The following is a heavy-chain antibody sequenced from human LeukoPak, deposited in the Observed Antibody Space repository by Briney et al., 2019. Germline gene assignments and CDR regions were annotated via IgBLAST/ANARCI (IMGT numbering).Heavy chain of an antibody. CDR3: TRMTTGRDY. Sequence: PSETLSLTCAVSGASFNDYYWSWVRQTPGKGLEWVGEINHSGYTNDSPSLKSRVTLSIDTSRKQFSLNLRSVTVADTGIYYGTRMTTGRDYWGQGTLVTVSS. D-gene: IGHD4-17*01. V-gene: IGHV4-34*01. J-gene: IGHJ4*02. CDR1: GASFNDYY. CDR2: INHSGYT.